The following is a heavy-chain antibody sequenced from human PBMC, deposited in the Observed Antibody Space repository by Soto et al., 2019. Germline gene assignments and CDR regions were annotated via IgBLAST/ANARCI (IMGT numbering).Heavy chain of an antibody. V-gene: IGHV1-2*04. CDR1: GYTFTGYY. D-gene: IGHD4-17*01. CDR2: INPNSGGT. Sequence: ASVKVSCKASGYTFTGYYMHWVRQAPGQGLEWMGWINPNSGGTNYAQKFQGWVTMTRDTSISTAYMELSRLRSDDTAVYYCARDSVQGYGGDSKRFDYWGQGTLVTVSS. J-gene: IGHJ4*02. CDR3: ARDSVQGYGGDSKRFDY.